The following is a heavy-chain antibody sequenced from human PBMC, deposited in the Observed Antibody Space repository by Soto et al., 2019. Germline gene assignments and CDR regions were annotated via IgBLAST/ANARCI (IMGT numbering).Heavy chain of an antibody. CDR2: IIPIFGTA. CDR1: GGTFSSYA. V-gene: IGHV1-69*12. J-gene: IGHJ4*02. D-gene: IGHD4-17*01. Sequence: QVQLVQSGAEVKKPGSSVKVSCKASGGTFSSYAISWVRQAPGQGLEWMGGIIPIFGTAKYAQKFQGRVTITADESTSTAYMEPRSLRSEDTAVYYCARDVDYGGKGGGDYWVQGTLFTVST. CDR3: ARDVDYGGKGGGDY.